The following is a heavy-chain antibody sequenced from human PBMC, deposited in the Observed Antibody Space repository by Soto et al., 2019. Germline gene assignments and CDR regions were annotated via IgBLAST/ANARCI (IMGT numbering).Heavy chain of an antibody. J-gene: IGHJ4*02. CDR2: IWSDGSNE. CDR3: ARDGQSGSPYAFDH. V-gene: IGHV3-33*01. CDR1: GYTFSAHA. Sequence: QVQLVESGGGVVQPGRSLRLSCVASGYTFSAHALHWVRQAPGKGLEWVANIWSDGSNENYADSVRGRFTISRDNSKNTLSLQMSSLRAEDTAVYYCARDGQSGSPYAFDHWGQGTRVTVSS. D-gene: IGHD5-12*01.